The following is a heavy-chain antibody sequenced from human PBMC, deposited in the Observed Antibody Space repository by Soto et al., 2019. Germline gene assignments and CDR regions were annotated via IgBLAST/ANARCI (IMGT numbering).Heavy chain of an antibody. CDR2: ISAYNGNT. CDR3: AKDLHGYLYY. Sequence: QVQLVQSGAEVKKPGASVKVSCKASGYTFTSYGISWVRQAPGQGLEWMGWISAYNGNTNYAQKLQGRVTMTTDTSTSTTYIELRCLRFDEAAVYSCAKDLHGYLYYWGQETLVTVSS. J-gene: IGHJ4*02. V-gene: IGHV1-18*01. D-gene: IGHD3-16*02. CDR1: GYTFTSYG.